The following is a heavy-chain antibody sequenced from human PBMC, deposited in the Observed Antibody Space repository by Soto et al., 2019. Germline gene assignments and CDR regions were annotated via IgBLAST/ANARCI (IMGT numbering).Heavy chain of an antibody. CDR3: VNSRYYFDH. Sequence: GSLRLSCAASGFTFSSYSMSWVRQAPGKGLEWVSAISGSGGATDYTDSVKGRFTISRDDSKNMLYLQMNGLRVEDTAVYYCVNSRYYFDHWGQGTLVTVSS. CDR2: ISGSGGAT. CDR1: GFTFSSYS. V-gene: IGHV3-23*01. J-gene: IGHJ4*02.